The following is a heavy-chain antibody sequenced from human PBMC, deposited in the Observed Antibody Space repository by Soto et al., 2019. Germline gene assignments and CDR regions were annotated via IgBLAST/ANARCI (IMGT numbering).Heavy chain of an antibody. CDR2: IYYSGST. V-gene: IGHV4-61*01. J-gene: IGHJ4*02. CDR1: GGSVSRGSYY. CDR3: ARDSSGWYGIDY. Sequence: SDTLSLTCTVSGGSVSRGSYYWSWIRQPPGKGLEWIGYIYYSGSTNYNPSLKSRVTISVDTSKNQFSLKLSSVTAADTAVYYCARDSSGWYGIDYWGQGTLVTVSS. D-gene: IGHD6-19*01.